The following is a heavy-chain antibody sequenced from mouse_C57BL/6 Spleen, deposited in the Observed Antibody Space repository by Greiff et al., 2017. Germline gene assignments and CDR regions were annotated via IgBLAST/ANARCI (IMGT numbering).Heavy chain of an antibody. CDR2: IRSKSNNYAT. CDR3: VREDLPYAMDY. CDR1: GFSFNTYA. J-gene: IGHJ4*01. V-gene: IGHV10-1*01. Sequence: EVMLVESGGGLVQPKGSLKLSCAASGFSFNTYAMNWVRQAPGKGLEWVARIRSKSNNYATYYADSVKDRITISRDDSESMLYLQMNNLKTEDTAMYYCVREDLPYAMDYWGQGTSVTVSS. D-gene: IGHD5-1*01.